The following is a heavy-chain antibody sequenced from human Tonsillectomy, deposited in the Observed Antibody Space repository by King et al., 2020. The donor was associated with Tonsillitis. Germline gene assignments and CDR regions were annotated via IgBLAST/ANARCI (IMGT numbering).Heavy chain of an antibody. V-gene: IGHV1-18*01. CDR2: ISTYYGNT. D-gene: IGHD2-21*02. J-gene: IGHJ4*02. CDR1: GYTFTDYG. CDR3: GRIYCGGDCYSGPWDY. Sequence: VQLVQSGAEVKKPGASVKVSCKASGYTFTDYGVSWVRQAPGQGLEWMGWISTYYGNTNYAQKLQGRVTMTTDTSTSTAYMELRSLRSDDTAVYYCGRIYCGGDCYSGPWDYWGQGTLVTVSS.